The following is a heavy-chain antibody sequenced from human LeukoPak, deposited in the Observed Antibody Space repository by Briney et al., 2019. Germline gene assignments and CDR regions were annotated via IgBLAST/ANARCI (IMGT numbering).Heavy chain of an antibody. Sequence: GGSLRLSCAASGFTFSSYEMNWVRQAPGKGLEWVSYISSSGSTIYYADSVKGRFTISRDNAKNSLYLQMNSLRAEDTAVYYCARVSYDSSGYPDYWGQGTLVTVSS. J-gene: IGHJ4*02. V-gene: IGHV3-48*03. CDR3: ARVSYDSSGYPDY. CDR2: ISSSGSTI. CDR1: GFTFSSYE. D-gene: IGHD3-22*01.